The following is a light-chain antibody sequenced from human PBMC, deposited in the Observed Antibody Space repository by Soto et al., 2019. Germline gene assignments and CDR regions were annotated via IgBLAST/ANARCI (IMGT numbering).Light chain of an antibody. V-gene: IGKV3-15*01. CDR2: ATS. J-gene: IGKJ5*01. Sequence: EIVMTQSPATLSVSPGERATLSCRASQSVSHNLASYQQKPGQAPRLLIYATSTRATGVPARFSGSGSGTEFTLTISSLQSEDFAVYYCQHYIIWAIAFGQGTRPEMK. CDR3: QHYIIWAIA. CDR1: QSVSHN.